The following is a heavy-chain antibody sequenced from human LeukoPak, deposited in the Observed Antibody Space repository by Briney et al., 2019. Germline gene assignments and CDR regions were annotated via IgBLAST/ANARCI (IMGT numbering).Heavy chain of an antibody. CDR3: ATLLFYDSSGGSYNWFDP. CDR2: INHSGST. D-gene: IGHD3-22*01. Sequence: SETLSLTXAVYGGSFRGYYWSWIRQPPGKGLEWIGEINHSGSTNYNPSLKSRVTISVDTSKNQFSLKLSSVTAADTAVYYCATLLFYDSSGGSYNWFDPWGQGTLVTVSS. V-gene: IGHV4-34*01. CDR1: GGSFRGYY. J-gene: IGHJ5*02.